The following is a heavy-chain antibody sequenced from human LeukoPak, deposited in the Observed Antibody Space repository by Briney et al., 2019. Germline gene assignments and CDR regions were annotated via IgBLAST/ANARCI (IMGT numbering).Heavy chain of an antibody. CDR3: ARDGYSSSSGSNYYYYGMDV. CDR1: GFTVSSNY. CDR2: IYSGGST. D-gene: IGHD6-6*01. J-gene: IGHJ6*02. V-gene: IGHV3-66*01. Sequence: PGGSLRLSCAASGFTVSSNYMSWVRQAPGKGLERVSVIYSGGSTYYADSVKGRFTISRDNSKNTLYLQMNSLRAEDTAVYYCARDGYSSSSGSNYYYYGMDVWGQGTTVTVSS.